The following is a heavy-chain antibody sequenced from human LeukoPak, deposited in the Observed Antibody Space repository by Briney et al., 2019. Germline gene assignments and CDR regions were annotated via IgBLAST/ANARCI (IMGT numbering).Heavy chain of an antibody. CDR3: ARVSTYYDFWSGWTDYYYGMDV. CDR1: GFTFSSYA. D-gene: IGHD3-3*01. CDR2: ISGSGGST. V-gene: IGHV3-23*01. Sequence: GGSLRLSCAASGFTFSSYAMSWVHQAPGKGLEWVSAISGSGGSTYYADSVKGRFTISRDNSKNTVYLQMNSLRAEDTAVYYCARVSTYYDFWSGWTDYYYGMDVWGQGTTVTVSS. J-gene: IGHJ6*02.